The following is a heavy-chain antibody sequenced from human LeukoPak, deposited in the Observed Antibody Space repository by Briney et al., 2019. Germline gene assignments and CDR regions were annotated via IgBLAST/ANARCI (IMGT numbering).Heavy chain of an antibody. D-gene: IGHD3-10*01. Sequence: SETLSLTCTVSGGSISSYYWSWIRQPAGKGLEWIGRIYTSGSTNYNPSLKSRVTMSVDTSKNQFSLKLSSVTAADTAVYYCARVGGEKNNCFNPWAREPWSPSPQ. CDR2: IYTSGST. CDR1: GGSISSYY. J-gene: IGHJ5*02. CDR3: ARVGGEKNNCFNP. V-gene: IGHV4-4*07.